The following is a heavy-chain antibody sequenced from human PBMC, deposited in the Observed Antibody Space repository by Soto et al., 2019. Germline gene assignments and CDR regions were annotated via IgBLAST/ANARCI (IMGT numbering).Heavy chain of an antibody. D-gene: IGHD3-3*01. CDR1: GFTFSDYY. V-gene: IGHV3-11*01. Sequence: QVQLVESGGGLVKPGGSLRLSCAASGFTFSDYYMSWIRQAPGKGLEWVSYISSSGSTIYYADSVKGRFTISRDNAKNSLYLQMNSLRAEDTAVNYCASEVTFGRTDAFDIWGQGTMVTVSS. CDR3: ASEVTFGRTDAFDI. CDR2: ISSSGSTI. J-gene: IGHJ3*02.